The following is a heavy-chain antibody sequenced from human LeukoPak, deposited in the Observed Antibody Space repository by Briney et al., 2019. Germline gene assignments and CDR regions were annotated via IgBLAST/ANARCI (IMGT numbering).Heavy chain of an antibody. D-gene: IGHD3-9*01. J-gene: IGHJ4*02. V-gene: IGHV1-8*01. Sequence: GASVKVSCKASGYTFTSYDINWVRQATGQGLEWMGWMNPNSGNTGYAQKFQGRVTMTRNTSISTAYMELSSLRSEDTAVYYCAKSPPLTGYPYRTNYWGQGTLVTVSS. CDR3: AKSPPLTGYPYRTNY. CDR1: GYTFTSYD. CDR2: MNPNSGNT.